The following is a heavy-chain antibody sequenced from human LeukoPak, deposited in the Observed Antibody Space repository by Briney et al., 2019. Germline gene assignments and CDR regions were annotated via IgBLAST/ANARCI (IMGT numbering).Heavy chain of an antibody. V-gene: IGHV4-30-4*01. CDR2: IYNNGRT. CDR3: ARGRSSSWSSFDY. D-gene: IGHD6-13*01. Sequence: TLSLTCTVSGGSISRGDYYWSWIPQPPGKGLEWIGYIYNNGRTYYNPSLKSRATISVDTSKNLFSLKVSSVTAADAAVYYCARGRSSSWSSFDYWGQGTLVTVSS. CDR1: GGSISRGDYY. J-gene: IGHJ4*02.